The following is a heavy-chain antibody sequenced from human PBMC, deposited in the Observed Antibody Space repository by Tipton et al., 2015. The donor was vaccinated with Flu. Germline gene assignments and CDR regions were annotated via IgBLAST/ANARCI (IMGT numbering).Heavy chain of an antibody. CDR1: GSSFTAYY. Sequence: AASGSSFTAYYMSWFRQAPGKGLEWVAYISGSGDTTHYADSVRGRFTISRDNAKNSLSLQMDSLRGEDTAFYYCASSSGTTGWGQGSLVTVSP. J-gene: IGHJ4*02. V-gene: IGHV3-11*01. CDR3: ASSSGTTG. CDR2: ISGSGDTT. D-gene: IGHD1-26*01.